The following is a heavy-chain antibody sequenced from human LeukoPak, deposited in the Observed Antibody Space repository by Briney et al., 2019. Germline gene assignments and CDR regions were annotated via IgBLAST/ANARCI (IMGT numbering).Heavy chain of an antibody. J-gene: IGHJ4*02. Sequence: GGSLRLSCAASGFTFSNYGMHWVRQAPGKGLEWVAFIRYDGSDKYYADSVKGRLTISRDNSKKTLYLQMNSLRAEDTAVYYCARDAYRDRYFDFWGQGSLVTVSS. V-gene: IGHV3-30*02. D-gene: IGHD4-11*01. CDR1: GFTFSNYG. CDR2: IRYDGSDK. CDR3: ARDAYRDRYFDF.